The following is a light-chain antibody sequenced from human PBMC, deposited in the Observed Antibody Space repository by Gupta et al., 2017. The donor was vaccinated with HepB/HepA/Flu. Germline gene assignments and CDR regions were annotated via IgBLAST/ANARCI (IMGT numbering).Light chain of an antibody. Sequence: QSVLTQPPSASGTPGQRVTISCSGSSSNVGRSFVYWYQQFPGAAPKLLIYSKYQRPSGVHDRCLCYKAGSYASPATRGLRSEDEANYYCGDWDNSLRHWVFGGGTKVTVL. V-gene: IGLV1-47*02. CDR1: SSNVGRSF. CDR2: SKY. J-gene: IGLJ3*02. CDR3: GDWDNSLRHWV.